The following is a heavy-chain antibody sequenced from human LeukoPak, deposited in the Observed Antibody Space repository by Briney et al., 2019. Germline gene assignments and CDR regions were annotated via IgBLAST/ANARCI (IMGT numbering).Heavy chain of an antibody. CDR3: AKDRWAAISEASFDY. Sequence: GGSLRLSCAASGFTFSSYGMNWVRQAPGKGLEWVSAISGSDGSTYCADSVKGRFTISRDNSKNTLYLQMNSLRAEDTAVYYCAKDRWAAISEASFDYWGQGTLVTVSS. CDR2: ISGSDGST. CDR1: GFTFSSYG. D-gene: IGHD3-9*01. V-gene: IGHV3-23*01. J-gene: IGHJ4*02.